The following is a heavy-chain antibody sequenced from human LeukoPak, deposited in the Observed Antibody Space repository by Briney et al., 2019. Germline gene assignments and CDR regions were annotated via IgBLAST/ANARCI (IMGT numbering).Heavy chain of an antibody. Sequence: SGTPSLTRAGSCGSISSSKRWRWGRPPPGKGLEWVGENYHCGSTNYNPSLKSRVTISVDKSKNQFSLKLSSVTAADTAVYYCARGSRYCGGDCYSPWWGQGSWGRGTLVTVSS. V-gene: IGHV4-4*02. CDR1: CGSISSSKR. CDR3: ARGSRYCGGDCYSPWWGQGS. CDR2: NYHCGST. D-gene: IGHD2-21*02. J-gene: IGHJ5*02.